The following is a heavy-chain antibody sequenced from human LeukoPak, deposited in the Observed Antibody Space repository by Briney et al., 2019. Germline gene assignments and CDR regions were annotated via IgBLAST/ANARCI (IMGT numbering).Heavy chain of an antibody. D-gene: IGHD5-18*01. J-gene: IGHJ4*02. Sequence: PGGSLRLSCAASGFTFSIYAMSWVRQAPGRGLEWVSAISGSGDETFYADSVKGRFTISRDNSKNTLYLQMNSLRAEDTAVYYCAKDGLYSYGLAPIDYWGQGTLVTVSS. CDR3: AKDGLYSYGLAPIDY. V-gene: IGHV3-23*01. CDR2: ISGSGDET. CDR1: GFTFSIYA.